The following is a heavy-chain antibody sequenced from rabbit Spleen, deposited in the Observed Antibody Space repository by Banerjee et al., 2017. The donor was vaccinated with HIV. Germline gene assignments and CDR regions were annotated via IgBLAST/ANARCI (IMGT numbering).Heavy chain of an antibody. J-gene: IGHJ4*01. CDR2: INTITGKT. CDR1: GFSFSSSYY. Sequence: QEQLKESGGDLVKPEGSLTLTCTASGFSFSSSYYMCWVRQAPGKGLEWIGCINTITGKTVYATWAKGRFTISRASSTTVTLQMTSLTAADTATYFCARDLVTAIGWNFALWGQGTLVTVS. V-gene: IGHV1S45*01. D-gene: IGHD7-1*01. CDR3: ARDLVTAIGWNFAL.